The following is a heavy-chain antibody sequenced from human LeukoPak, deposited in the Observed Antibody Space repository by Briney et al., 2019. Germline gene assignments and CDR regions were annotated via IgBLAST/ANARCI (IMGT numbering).Heavy chain of an antibody. CDR1: GFTFSTYW. Sequence: PGGSLRLSSAASGFTFSTYWMNWYRQAPGKGLEWVGNINQDASEINYVDSVRGRFTISRDNAKNSLHLQMNSLRAEGTAVYYCATDRDNSDWQKRFDSWGQGTLVTVSS. J-gene: IGHJ4*02. D-gene: IGHD2-21*02. CDR3: ATDRDNSDWQKRFDS. V-gene: IGHV3-7*01. CDR2: INQDASEI.